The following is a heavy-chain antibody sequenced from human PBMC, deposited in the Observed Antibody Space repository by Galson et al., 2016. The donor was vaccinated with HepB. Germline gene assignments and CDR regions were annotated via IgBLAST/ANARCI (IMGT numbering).Heavy chain of an antibody. J-gene: IGHJ4*02. D-gene: IGHD1-26*01. CDR2: ISHDGSNK. V-gene: IGHV3-30-3*01. CDR3: ARVRGRDGYYFDY. Sequence: SLRLSCATSGFTFSSCAMHWVRQAPGKGLKWVASISHDGSNKHYADSMKGRVTISRDNSNNTLYLQMNSLRGEDTAVFYCARVRGRDGYYFDYWGQGTLVTVSS. CDR1: GFTFSSCA.